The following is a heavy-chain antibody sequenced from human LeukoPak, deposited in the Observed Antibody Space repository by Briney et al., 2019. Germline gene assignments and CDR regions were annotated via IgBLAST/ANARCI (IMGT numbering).Heavy chain of an antibody. D-gene: IGHD2-15*01. Sequence: ASVKVSCKASGYIFTAYYIHWVRQAPGQGLEWMGWINPNSGGTTFAQTFQDRVTMTRDTSISTVYMELSSLRSDDTAVYYCTRDPPRRCSSVTCYPYWGQGTLVTVSS. CDR3: TRDPPRRCSSVTCYPY. V-gene: IGHV1-2*02. J-gene: IGHJ4*02. CDR1: GYIFTAYY. CDR2: INPNSGGT.